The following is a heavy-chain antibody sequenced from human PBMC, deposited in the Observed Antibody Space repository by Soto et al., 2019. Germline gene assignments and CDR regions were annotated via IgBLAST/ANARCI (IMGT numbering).Heavy chain of an antibody. J-gene: IGHJ6*04. CDR2: IYYSGST. CDR1: GGSISSSSYY. D-gene: IGHD6-13*01. V-gene: IGHV4-39*01. CDR3: ARLLAPRQLVRVYSYSGMDV. Sequence: SETLSLTCTVSGGSISSSSYYWGWIRQPPGKGLEWIGSIYYSGSTYYNPSLKSRVTISVDTSKNQFSLKLSSVTAADTAVYYFARLLAPRQLVRVYSYSGMDVGGKGTRLTVPS.